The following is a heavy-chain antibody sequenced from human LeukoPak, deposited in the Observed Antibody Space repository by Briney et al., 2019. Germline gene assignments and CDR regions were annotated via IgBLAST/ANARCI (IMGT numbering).Heavy chain of an antibody. CDR3: ARDHGAVLWAFDI. J-gene: IGHJ3*02. V-gene: IGHV4-59*01. Sequence: SETLSLTCTVSGDSISSYYWSWIRRPPGKGLEWIGYIYYSGSTNYNPSLKSRVTISVDTSKNQFSLKLSSVTAADTAVYYCARDHGAVLWAFDIWGQGTMVTVSS. CDR1: GDSISSYY. D-gene: IGHD3-10*01. CDR2: IYYSGST.